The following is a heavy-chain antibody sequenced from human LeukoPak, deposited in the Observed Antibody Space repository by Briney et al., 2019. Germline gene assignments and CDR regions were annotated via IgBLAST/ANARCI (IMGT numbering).Heavy chain of an antibody. V-gene: IGHV4-34*01. J-gene: IGHJ6*04. CDR1: GGSFSDYY. CDR3: AELGITMIGGV. D-gene: IGHD3-10*02. Sequence: SETLSLTCAVYGGSFSDYYWSWIRQPPGKGLEWIGEINHSGCTNYNPSLKSRVTISVDTSKNQFSLKLSSVTAADTAVYYCAELGITMIGGVWGKGTTVTISS. CDR2: INHSGCT.